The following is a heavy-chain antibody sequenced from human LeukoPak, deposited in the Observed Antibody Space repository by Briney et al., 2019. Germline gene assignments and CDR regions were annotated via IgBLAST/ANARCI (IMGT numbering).Heavy chain of an antibody. V-gene: IGHV3-30-3*01. CDR3: ARAQDRLRFLAIDP. D-gene: IGHD3-3*01. CDR1: GFTFSSYA. CDR2: ISYDGSNK. Sequence: GGSLRLSCAASGFTFSSYAMHWVRQAPGKGLEWVAVISYDGSNKYYTDSVKGRFTISRDNSKSTLYLQMNSLRAEDTAVYYCARAQDRLRFLAIDPWGQGTLVTVSS. J-gene: IGHJ5*02.